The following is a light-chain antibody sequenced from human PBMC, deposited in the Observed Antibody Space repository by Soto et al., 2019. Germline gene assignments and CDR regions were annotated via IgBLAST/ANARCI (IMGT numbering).Light chain of an antibody. CDR3: QQYKLWYT. CDR2: GAS. V-gene: IGKV3-15*01. CDR1: QSVSSD. J-gene: IGKJ2*01. Sequence: EIVMTQSPATLSVSPGERATLSCRASQSVSSDLAWYQQKPGQAPRLLIYGASTRATGIATRFSGSGSGTEFTLTISSLQSEDFAVYYCQQYKLWYTFGQGTKLEIK.